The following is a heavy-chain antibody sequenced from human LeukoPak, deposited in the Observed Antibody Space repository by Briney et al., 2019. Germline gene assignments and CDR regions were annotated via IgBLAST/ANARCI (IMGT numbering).Heavy chain of an antibody. J-gene: IGHJ4*02. CDR2: ISYDGSNK. D-gene: IGHD3-16*02. V-gene: IGHV3-30-3*01. Sequence: PGRSLRLSCAASGFTFSSYAMHWVRQAPGKGLEWVAVISYDGSNKYYADSVKGRFTISRDNSKNTLYLQMNSLRAEDTAVYYCAREGDYVWGSHRPFDYWGQGTLVTVSS. CDR3: AREGDYVWGSHRPFDY. CDR1: GFTFSSYA.